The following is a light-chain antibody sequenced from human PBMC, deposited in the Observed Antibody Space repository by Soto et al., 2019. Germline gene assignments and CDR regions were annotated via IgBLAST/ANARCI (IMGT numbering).Light chain of an antibody. J-gene: IGKJ1*01. Sequence: DIQMTQSPSSLSASVGDRVTITCRTSQRISTHLNWYQQRPGKAPNLLIYAASSLHSGVPSRFSGSVSGTEFTLTISSLQPEDFATDYCQQSYSTPRTVGQGTNVDIK. CDR2: AAS. CDR1: QRISTH. V-gene: IGKV1-39*01. CDR3: QQSYSTPRT.